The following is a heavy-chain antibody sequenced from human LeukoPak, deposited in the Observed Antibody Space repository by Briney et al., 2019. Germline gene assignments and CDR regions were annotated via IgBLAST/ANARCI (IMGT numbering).Heavy chain of an antibody. CDR1: GGTFSSYA. CDR3: ARDFGPYCGGDCYSGGDY. J-gene: IGHJ4*02. CDR2: IIPILGIA. Sequence: SVKVSCKASGGTFSSYAISWVRQAPGQGLEWMGRIIPILGIANYAQKFQGRVTITADKSTSTAYMELSSLRSEDTAVYYCARDFGPYCGGDCYSGGDYWGQGTLVTVSS. D-gene: IGHD2-21*02. V-gene: IGHV1-69*04.